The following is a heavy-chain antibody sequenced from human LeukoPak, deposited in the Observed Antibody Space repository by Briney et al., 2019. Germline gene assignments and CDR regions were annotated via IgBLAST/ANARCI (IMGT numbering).Heavy chain of an antibody. D-gene: IGHD3-22*01. Sequence: PGGSLRPSCAASGFTFSDYYMSWIRQAPGKGLEWVSYISSSGSTIYYADSVKGRFTISRDNAKNSLYLQMNSLRAEDTAVYYCARDREETYYYDSSGYYRSFDYWGQGTLVTVSS. CDR3: ARDREETYYYDSSGYYRSFDY. CDR2: ISSSGSTI. CDR1: GFTFSDYY. V-gene: IGHV3-11*01. J-gene: IGHJ4*02.